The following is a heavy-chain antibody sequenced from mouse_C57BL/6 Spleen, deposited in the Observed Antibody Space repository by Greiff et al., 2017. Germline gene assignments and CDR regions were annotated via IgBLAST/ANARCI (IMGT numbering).Heavy chain of an antibody. V-gene: IGHV1-15*01. CDR3: TRDDYDGAWFAY. CDR2: IDPETGGT. Sequence: QVQLQQSGAELVRPGASVTLSCKASGYTFTDYEMHWVKQTPVHGLEWIGAIDPETGGTAYNQKFKGKAILTADKSSSTAYMELRSLTSEDSAVYYCTRDDYDGAWFAYWGQGTLVTGSA. J-gene: IGHJ3*01. CDR1: GYTFTDYE. D-gene: IGHD2-4*01.